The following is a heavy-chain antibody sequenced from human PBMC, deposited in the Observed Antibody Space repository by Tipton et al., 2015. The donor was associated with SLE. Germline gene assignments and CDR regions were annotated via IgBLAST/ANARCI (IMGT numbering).Heavy chain of an antibody. CDR1: GGSVSSSSKY. Sequence: TLSLTCTVSGGSVSSSSKYWAWIRQPPGKGLEWIGSIYYTGTTTYYNSFLKSRVTMSVDTSKNQFSLRLTSVIAADTAVYYCARTNLQESLVDWFFDLWGRGTLVTGSS. J-gene: IGHJ2*01. D-gene: IGHD5-24*01. CDR2: IYYTGTTT. V-gene: IGHV4-39*07. CDR3: ARTNLQESLVDWFFDL.